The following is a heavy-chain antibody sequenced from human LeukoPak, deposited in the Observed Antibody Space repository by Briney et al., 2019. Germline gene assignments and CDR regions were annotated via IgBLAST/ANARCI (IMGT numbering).Heavy chain of an antibody. CDR1: GYKCASYA. J-gene: IGHJ4*02. Sequence: ASVKVSCKASGYKCASYAMHWVRQAPGQRLEWMGWINAGNGNTKYSEKFQDRVTITMDTSATTAYMDLSSLRSEDTAMYYCARDKFKTFDYWGQGTLVTVSS. V-gene: IGHV1-3*01. CDR2: INAGNGNT. CDR3: ARDKFKTFDY.